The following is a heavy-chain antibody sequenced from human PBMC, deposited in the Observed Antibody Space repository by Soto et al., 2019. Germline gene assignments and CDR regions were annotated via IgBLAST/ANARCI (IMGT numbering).Heavy chain of an antibody. D-gene: IGHD5-18*01. CDR1: AFTFRSDG. V-gene: IGHV3-30*03. CDR2: ISYDGSNT. Sequence: GGSLRLSCAASAFTFRSDGMHWVRQAPGKVLEWVAFISYDGSNTYYGDSVRGRFTISRDNSKNTLYLQMNSLRTEDTTVYYCARGGYSYGPDFDYWGQGTLVTVSS. CDR3: ARGGYSYGPDFDY. J-gene: IGHJ4*02.